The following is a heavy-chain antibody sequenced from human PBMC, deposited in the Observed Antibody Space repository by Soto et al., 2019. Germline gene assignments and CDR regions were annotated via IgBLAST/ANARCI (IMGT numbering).Heavy chain of an antibody. CDR3: VRVRSDSSWRQSGWFDP. V-gene: IGHV1-8*01. D-gene: IGHD6-13*01. Sequence: QVQLVQSGAEVKKPGASVKVSCKASGYTFTSYDINWVRQASGQGLXXMGWMNPTNGNTVYAEKFQGRVTMTRDTSMTTAYMDLSSLTSEDTATYYCVRVRSDSSWRQSGWFDPWGPGTLVNVSS. CDR2: MNPTNGNT. CDR1: GYTFTSYD. J-gene: IGHJ5*02.